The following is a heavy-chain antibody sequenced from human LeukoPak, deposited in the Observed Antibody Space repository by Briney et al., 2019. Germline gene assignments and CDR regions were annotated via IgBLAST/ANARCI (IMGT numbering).Heavy chain of an antibody. CDR1: GGSFSGYY. Sequence: SETLSLTCAVYGGSFSGYYWSWIRQPPGKGLEWIGEINHSGSTNYNPSLKSRVTISVDTSKNQFSLKLSSVTAADTAVYYCAGMATMGDYWGQGTLVTVSS. J-gene: IGHJ4*02. CDR2: INHSGST. CDR3: AGMATMGDY. V-gene: IGHV4-34*01. D-gene: IGHD5-24*01.